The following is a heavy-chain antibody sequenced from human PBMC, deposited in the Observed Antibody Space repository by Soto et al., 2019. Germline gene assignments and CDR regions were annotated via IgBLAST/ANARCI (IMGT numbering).Heavy chain of an antibody. CDR3: AQWKERQPPLFTDY. Sequence: EAQLLESGGGMVQPGGSLRLSCAASGFTFDNYAMSWVRQAPGKGLEWVSTISGNGRVTYYADSVKGRFTISRDNSKNTLYLQMNSLRDEDTALYSCAQWKERQPPLFTDYWGQGTMVTVSS. V-gene: IGHV3-23*01. D-gene: IGHD6-19*01. CDR2: ISGNGRVT. CDR1: GFTFDNYA. J-gene: IGHJ4*02.